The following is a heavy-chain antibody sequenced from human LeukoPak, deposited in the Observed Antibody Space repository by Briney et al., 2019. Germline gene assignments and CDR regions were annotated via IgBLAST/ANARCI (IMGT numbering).Heavy chain of an antibody. CDR3: TTVVLIVVVPADYYGMDV. CDR2: IKNKTDGGTT. CDR1: GFTFSNAW. Sequence: GGSLRLSRAASGFTFSNAWMSWVRQAPGKGLEWVGRIKNKTDGGTTDYAAPVKGRFTISREDSKNTLYLQMNSLRTEDTAVYYCTTVVLIVVVPADYYGMDVWGQGTTVTVSS. V-gene: IGHV3-15*01. D-gene: IGHD2-2*01. J-gene: IGHJ6*02.